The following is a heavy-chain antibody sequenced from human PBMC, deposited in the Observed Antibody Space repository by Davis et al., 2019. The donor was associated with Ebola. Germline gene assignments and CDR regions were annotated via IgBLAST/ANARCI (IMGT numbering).Heavy chain of an antibody. V-gene: IGHV6-1*01. CDR2: TYYSSKWYD. CDR3: ARGWLRSGLDV. Sequence: HSQTLSLTCAISGDSVAGGSGGWNWIRQSPSRGLEWLGRTYYSSKWYDGYAESVKSRINISPDTAKNQFSLHLNSVTPEDTAVYYCARGWLRSGLDVWGEGTTVTVFS. J-gene: IGHJ6*04. D-gene: IGHD5-12*01. CDR1: GDSVAGGSGG.